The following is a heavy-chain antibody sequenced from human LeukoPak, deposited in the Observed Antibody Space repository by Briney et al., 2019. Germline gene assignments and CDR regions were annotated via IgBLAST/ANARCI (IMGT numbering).Heavy chain of an antibody. Sequence: GASVKVSCKASGYTFTSYDINWVRQATGQGLEWMGWMNPNSGNTGYAQKFQGRVTMTRNTSISTAHMELSSLRSEDTAVYYCARGGGYYDFWSGYYSDNWFDPWGQGTLVTVSS. V-gene: IGHV1-8*01. CDR1: GYTFTSYD. CDR3: ARGGGYYDFWSGYYSDNWFDP. J-gene: IGHJ5*02. CDR2: MNPNSGNT. D-gene: IGHD3-3*01.